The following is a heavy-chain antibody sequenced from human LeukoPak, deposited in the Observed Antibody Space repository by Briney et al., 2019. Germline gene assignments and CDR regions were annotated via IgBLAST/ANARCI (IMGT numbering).Heavy chain of an antibody. V-gene: IGHV3-74*01. Sequence: GGSLRLSCAASGFTFSSYLMHWVPQAPGKRLVWVSRINSDGSSTSYADSVKGRFTISRDNAKNTLYLQMNSLRAEDTAVYYCARAVVVVAGRGAFDIWGQGTMVTVSS. CDR1: GFTFSSYL. CDR3: ARAVVVVAGRGAFDI. CDR2: INSDGSST. J-gene: IGHJ3*02. D-gene: IGHD2-21*01.